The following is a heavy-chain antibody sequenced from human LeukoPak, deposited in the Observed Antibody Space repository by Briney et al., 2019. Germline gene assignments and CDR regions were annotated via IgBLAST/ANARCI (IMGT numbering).Heavy chain of an antibody. CDR2: IYTSGST. V-gene: IGHV4-4*07. J-gene: IGHJ6*03. Sequence: PSETLSLTCTVSGGSISSYYWSWIRQPAGKGLEWIGRIYTSGSTNYNPSLKSRVTISVDTSKNQFSLKLSSVTAADTAVYYCARGRIAVAGTWPNDYYYYYMDVWGKGTTVTISS. CDR3: ARGRIAVAGTWPNDYYYYYMDV. CDR1: GGSISSYY. D-gene: IGHD6-19*01.